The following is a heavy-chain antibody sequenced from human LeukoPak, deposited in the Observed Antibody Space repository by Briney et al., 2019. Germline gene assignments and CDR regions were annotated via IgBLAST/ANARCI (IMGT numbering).Heavy chain of an antibody. V-gene: IGHV4-59*01. CDR1: GGSIRYYY. J-gene: IGHJ6*03. CDR2: ISYSGST. Sequence: SETLSLTCTVSGGSIRYYYWSWIRQPPGKGLQWIGYISYSGSTNYNPFLKSRVTISADTSKNQFSLKLSSVTAADTAVYYCARAYYSNPYYYYMDVWGKGATVTVSS. CDR3: ARAYYSNPYYYYMDV. D-gene: IGHD4-11*01.